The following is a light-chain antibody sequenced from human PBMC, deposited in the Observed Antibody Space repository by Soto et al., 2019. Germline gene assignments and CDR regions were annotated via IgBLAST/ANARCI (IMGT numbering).Light chain of an antibody. J-gene: IGKJ5*01. Sequence: DFQMTQSPSTLSASVGDKVTMTCRASQSFGSWLAWYQQKPGKAPKVLIYDASSLESGVPSRFSGSGSGTEFTLTISSLQPDDFATYYCQKYNSYFGQGTRLEIK. CDR2: DAS. CDR1: QSFGSW. CDR3: QKYNSY. V-gene: IGKV1-5*01.